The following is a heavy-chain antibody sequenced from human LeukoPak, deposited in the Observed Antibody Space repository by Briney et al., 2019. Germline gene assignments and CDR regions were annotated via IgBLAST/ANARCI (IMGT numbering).Heavy chain of an antibody. J-gene: IGHJ3*02. V-gene: IGHV4-59*01. D-gene: IGHD3-22*01. CDR3: ARARNYYDSSGYYYEGDAFDI. CDR1: GGSISGYH. Sequence: PSETLSLTCTVSGGSISGYHWSWNRQPPGKGPEWIGNIFYSGSTNYNPSLKSRVTILVDTSKNQFSLKLSSVTAADTAVYYCARARNYYDSSGYYYEGDAFDIWGQGTMVTVSS. CDR2: IFYSGST.